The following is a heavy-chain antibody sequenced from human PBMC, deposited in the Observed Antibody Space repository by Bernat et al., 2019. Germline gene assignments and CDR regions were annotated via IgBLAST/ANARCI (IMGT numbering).Heavy chain of an antibody. D-gene: IGHD6-13*01. CDR1: GGSISSYY. CDR3: ARAEWGIAAAGTNWFDP. J-gene: IGHJ5*02. V-gene: IGHV4-59*01. CDR2: IYYSGST. Sequence: QVQLQESGPGLVKPSETLSLTCTVSGGSISSYYWSWIRQPPGKGLEWIGYIYYSGSTHYNPSLKSRVTISVDTSKNQFSLKLSSVTAADTAVYYCARAEWGIAAAGTNWFDPWGQGTLVTVSS.